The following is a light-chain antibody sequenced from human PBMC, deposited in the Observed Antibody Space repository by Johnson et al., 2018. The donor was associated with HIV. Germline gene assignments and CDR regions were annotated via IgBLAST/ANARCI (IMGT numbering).Light chain of an antibody. CDR1: SSNIGNNY. CDR3: GTWDNSLSAHFV. Sequence: QSVLSQPPSVSAAPGQKVTISCSGSSSNIGNNYVSWYQQLPGTAPKLLIYDNNKRPSGIPDRFSGSKSGTSATLGITGLQTGDEADYYCGTWDNSLSAHFVFGSGTNITVL. V-gene: IGLV1-51*01. CDR2: DNN. J-gene: IGLJ1*01.